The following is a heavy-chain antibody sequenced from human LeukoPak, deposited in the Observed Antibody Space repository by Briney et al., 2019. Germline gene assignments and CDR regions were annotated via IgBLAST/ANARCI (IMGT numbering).Heavy chain of an antibody. CDR3: ARVNSYGLDY. Sequence: GGSLRLSCAASGFTFSRYEMNWVRQAPGKGLEWVSYISSSGSTIYYADSVKGRFTISRDNAKNSLYLQMNSLRAEDTAVYYCARVNSYGLDYWGQGTLVTVSS. J-gene: IGHJ4*02. V-gene: IGHV3-48*03. D-gene: IGHD5-18*01. CDR2: ISSSGSTI. CDR1: GFTFSRYE.